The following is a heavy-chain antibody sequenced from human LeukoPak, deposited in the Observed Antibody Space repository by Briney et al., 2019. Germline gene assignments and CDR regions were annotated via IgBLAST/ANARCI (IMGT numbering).Heavy chain of an antibody. CDR2: IKQDGSEK. CDR3: ARDPYSSGWPSYYYYGMDV. V-gene: IGHV3-7*01. CDR1: RFTFSSYW. Sequence: PGGSLRLSCAASRFTFSSYWMSWVRQAPGKGLEWVANIKQDGSEKYYVDSVKGRFTISRDNAKNSLYLQMNSLRAEDTAVYYCARDPYSSGWPSYYYYGMDVWGQGTTVTVSS. D-gene: IGHD6-19*01. J-gene: IGHJ6*02.